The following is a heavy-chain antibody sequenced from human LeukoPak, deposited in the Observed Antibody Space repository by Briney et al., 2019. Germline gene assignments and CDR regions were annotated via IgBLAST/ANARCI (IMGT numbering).Heavy chain of an antibody. J-gene: IGHJ4*02. Sequence: GGSLRLSCTASGFTSGFTFGDYAMSWVRQAPGKGLEWVGFIRTKAYGGTTEYAASVKGRFTISRDGSKSIAYLQMNSLKTEDTAVYYCTRAYYDSSGYLFDYWGQGTLVTVSS. CDR1: GFTSGFTFGDYA. CDR3: TRAYYDSSGYLFDY. D-gene: IGHD3-22*01. V-gene: IGHV3-49*04. CDR2: IRTKAYGGTT.